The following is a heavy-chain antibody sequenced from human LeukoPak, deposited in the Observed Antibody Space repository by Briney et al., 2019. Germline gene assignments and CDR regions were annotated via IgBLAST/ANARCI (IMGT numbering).Heavy chain of an antibody. Sequence: NPSETPSLTCTVSGGSISSYYWSWIRQPPGKGLEWIGYIYYSGSTNYNPSLKSRVTISVDTSKNQSSLKLSSVTAADTAVYYCARLRGSGWDYWGQGTLVTVSS. V-gene: IGHV4-59*01. CDR1: GGSISSYY. D-gene: IGHD6-19*01. CDR2: IYYSGST. J-gene: IGHJ4*02. CDR3: ARLRGSGWDY.